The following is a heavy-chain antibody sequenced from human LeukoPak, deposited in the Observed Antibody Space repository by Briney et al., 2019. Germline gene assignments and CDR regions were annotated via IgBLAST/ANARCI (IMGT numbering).Heavy chain of an antibody. CDR1: GFTFSGFD. CDR3: VRGGHIGFDY. J-gene: IGHJ4*02. V-gene: IGHV3-13*01. Sequence: GGSLRLSCAASGFTFSGFDMHWVRQATGRGLEWVSSIASAGDTYYVGSVRGWYTISRENAKNSLYLQMNSLRAGDTAVYYCVRGGHIGFDYWGQGTLVTVSS. CDR2: IASAGDT. D-gene: IGHD2-21*01.